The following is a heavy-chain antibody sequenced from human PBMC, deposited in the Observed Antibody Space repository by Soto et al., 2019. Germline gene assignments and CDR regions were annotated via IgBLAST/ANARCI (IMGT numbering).Heavy chain of an antibody. J-gene: IGHJ6*02. D-gene: IGHD6-13*01. Sequence: SETLSLTCAVYGGSFSGYYWSWIRQPPGKGLEWIGEINHSGSTNYNPSLKSRVTISVDTSKNQFSLKLSSVTAADTAVYYCAREQQLAYYYYYYGMDVWGQGTTVTVS. V-gene: IGHV4-34*01. CDR2: INHSGST. CDR1: GGSFSGYY. CDR3: AREQQLAYYYYYYGMDV.